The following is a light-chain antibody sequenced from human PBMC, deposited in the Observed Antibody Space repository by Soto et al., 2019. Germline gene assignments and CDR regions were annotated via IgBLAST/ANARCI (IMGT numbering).Light chain of an antibody. CDR2: ATS. J-gene: IGKJ1*01. Sequence: EIVLTQSPGTLSLSPGERDPLSCRASQSVSRTYLAWYQQKPVQAPRLPIYATSSRATGIPDRFSGSGSGTDFTLTISRLEPEDFAVYYCQQYGRSGTFGQGTKVDIK. V-gene: IGKV3-20*01. CDR3: QQYGRSGT. CDR1: QSVSRTY.